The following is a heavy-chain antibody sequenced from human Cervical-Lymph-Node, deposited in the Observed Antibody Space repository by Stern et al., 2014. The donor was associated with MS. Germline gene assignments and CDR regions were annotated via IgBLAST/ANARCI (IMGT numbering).Heavy chain of an antibody. CDR2: ITPIFGTA. CDR1: GGTFRSYA. V-gene: IGHV1-69*01. D-gene: IGHD1-26*01. J-gene: IGHJ6*02. CDR3: ARGELKEGLVRGMDV. Sequence: QMQLVQSGAEVKKPGSPVKVSCKASGGTFRSYAISWVRQAPGQGLEWLGGITPIFGTASYAQKFQGRVTITADESTSTAYMELSSLRSEDTAVYYCARGELKEGLVRGMDVWGQGTTVTVSS.